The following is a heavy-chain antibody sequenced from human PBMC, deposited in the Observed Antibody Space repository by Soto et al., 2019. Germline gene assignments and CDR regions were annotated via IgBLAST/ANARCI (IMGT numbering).Heavy chain of an antibody. CDR1: GGSISSSSYY. V-gene: IGHV4-39*01. Sequence: SETLSLTCTVSGGSISSSSYYWGWIRQPPGKGLEWIGSIYYSGSTNYNPSLKSRVTISVDTSKNQFFLKLSSVTAADTAVYYCARPGSTFGVRAWFDSWGQGILVTVSS. CDR2: IYYSGST. CDR3: ARPGSTFGVRAWFDS. D-gene: IGHD3-3*01. J-gene: IGHJ5*01.